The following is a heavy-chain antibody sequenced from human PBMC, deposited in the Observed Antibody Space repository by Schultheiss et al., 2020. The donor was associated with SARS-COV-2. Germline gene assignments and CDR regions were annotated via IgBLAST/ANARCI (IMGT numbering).Heavy chain of an antibody. CDR2: IWYDGSNK. CDR1: GFTFSSYW. D-gene: IGHD6-19*01. V-gene: IGHV3-33*08. J-gene: IGHJ3*02. Sequence: GGSLRLSCAASGFTFSSYWMHWVRQAPGKGLEWVAVIWYDGSNKYYADSVKGRFTISRDNSKNTLYLQMNSLRAEDTAVYYCARDRQVSSIEQWLVPGDRAFDIWGQGTMVTGSS. CDR3: ARDRQVSSIEQWLVPGDRAFDI.